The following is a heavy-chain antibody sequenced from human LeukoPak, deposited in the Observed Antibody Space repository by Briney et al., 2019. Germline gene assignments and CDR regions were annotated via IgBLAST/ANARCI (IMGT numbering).Heavy chain of an antibody. J-gene: IGHJ4*02. Sequence: GGSLRLSCAASGFTFSNHGMHWVRQAPGKGLEWDSSISSSSSYIYYADSVKGRFTISRDNAKNSLYLQMNSLRAEDTAVYYCARGGSSSFSFDYWGQGTLVTVSS. CDR1: GFTFSNHG. CDR2: ISSSSSYI. CDR3: ARGGSSSFSFDY. D-gene: IGHD6-6*01. V-gene: IGHV3-21*01.